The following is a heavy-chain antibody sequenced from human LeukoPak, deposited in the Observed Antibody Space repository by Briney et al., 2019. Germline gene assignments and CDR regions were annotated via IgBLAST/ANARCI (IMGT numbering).Heavy chain of an antibody. Sequence: SETLSLTCTVSGGSISSYYWSWIRQPAGKGLEWIGRLYTSGTNYNPSLKSRIIMSLDTSKNQFFLKVSSVTAADSAVYYCARVSSGSYYFDSWGQGTLVTVSS. D-gene: IGHD1-26*01. CDR3: ARVSSGSYYFDS. CDR2: LYTSGT. CDR1: GGSISSYY. V-gene: IGHV4-4*07. J-gene: IGHJ4*02.